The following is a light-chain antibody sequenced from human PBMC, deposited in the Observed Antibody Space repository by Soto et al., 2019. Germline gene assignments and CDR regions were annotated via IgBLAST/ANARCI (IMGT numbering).Light chain of an antibody. CDR2: SNN. CDR3: AAWDDSLNGVV. Sequence: QSVLTQPPSASGTPGQRVTISCSGSSSNIGSNTVNWYQQLPGTAPKLLIYSNNQRPSGVPDQFSGSKSGTSASLANSGLQSEDEADYYCAAWDDSLNGVVLGGGTKLTVL. CDR1: SSNIGSNT. V-gene: IGLV1-44*01. J-gene: IGLJ2*01.